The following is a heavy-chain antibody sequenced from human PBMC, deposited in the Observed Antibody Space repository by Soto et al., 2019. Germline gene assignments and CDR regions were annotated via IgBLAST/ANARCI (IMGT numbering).Heavy chain of an antibody. CDR1: GGSFSGYY. V-gene: IGHV4-34*01. D-gene: IGHD3-10*01. CDR3: ARGYGSGSYYRRAFDI. CDR2: INHSGST. Sequence: QVQLQQWGAGLLKPSETLSLTCAVYGGSFSGYYWSWIRQPPGKGLEWIGEINHSGSTNYNPYLKSRFTISVDTSKDQFSLKLGSVTAADTAVYYCARGYGSGSYYRRAFDIWGQGTMVTVSS. J-gene: IGHJ3*02.